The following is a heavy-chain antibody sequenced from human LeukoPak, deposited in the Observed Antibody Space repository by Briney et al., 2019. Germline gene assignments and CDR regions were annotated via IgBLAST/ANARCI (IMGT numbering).Heavy chain of an antibody. J-gene: IGHJ4*02. V-gene: IGHV4-38-2*02. D-gene: IGHD3-10*01. CDR1: GYSISSGYY. Sequence: SETLSLTCTVSGYSISSGYYWGWIRQPPGKGLEWIGSIYHSGRTFYNPSLKSRVTISVDTSKNQFSLKLSSVTAADTAVYYCAAAGSYYKEYFDYWGQGTLVTVSS. CDR3: AAAGSYYKEYFDY. CDR2: IYHSGRT.